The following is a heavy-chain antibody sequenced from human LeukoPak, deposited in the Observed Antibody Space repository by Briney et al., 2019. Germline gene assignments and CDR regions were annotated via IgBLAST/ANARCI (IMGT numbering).Heavy chain of an antibody. CDR1: GGSISTYY. CDR3: ARGRTTYDYVWGSYRPPDY. Sequence: SETLSLTCTVSGGSISTYYWTWIRQPAGKGLEWIGRIYTSGSTNYNPSLKSRVTMSVDTSKNQFSLKLSSVTAADTAVYYCARGRTTYDYVWGSYRPPDYWGQGTLVTVSS. J-gene: IGHJ4*02. V-gene: IGHV4-4*07. D-gene: IGHD3-16*02. CDR2: IYTSGST.